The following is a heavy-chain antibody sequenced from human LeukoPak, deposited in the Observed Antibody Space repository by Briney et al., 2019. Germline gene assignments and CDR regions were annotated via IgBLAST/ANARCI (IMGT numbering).Heavy chain of an antibody. D-gene: IGHD2-2*01. J-gene: IGHJ3*02. Sequence: PSETLSLTCTVSGGSISSGGYYWSWIRQPPGKGLEWIGYICHSGSTYYNPSLKSRVTISVDRSKNQFSLKLSSVTAADTAVYYCARGGSVVPAAPDAFDIWGQGTMVTVSS. CDR1: GGSISSGGYY. CDR3: ARGGSVVPAAPDAFDI. CDR2: ICHSGST. V-gene: IGHV4-30-2*01.